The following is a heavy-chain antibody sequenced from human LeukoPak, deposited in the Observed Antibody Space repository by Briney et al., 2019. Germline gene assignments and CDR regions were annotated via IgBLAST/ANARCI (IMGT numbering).Heavy chain of an antibody. Sequence: GGSLRLSCAASGFTFDDYGMSWVRQAPGKGLEWVSVIYSGGSTYYADSVKGRFTISRDNSKNTLYLQMNSLRAEDTAVYYCVRSGSYKAPDYWGQGTLVTVSS. J-gene: IGHJ4*02. V-gene: IGHV3-53*01. CDR1: GFTFDDYG. CDR3: VRSGSYKAPDY. D-gene: IGHD1-26*01. CDR2: IYSGGST.